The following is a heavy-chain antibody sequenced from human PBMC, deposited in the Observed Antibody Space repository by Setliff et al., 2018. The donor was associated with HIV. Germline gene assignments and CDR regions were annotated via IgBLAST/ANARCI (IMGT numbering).Heavy chain of an antibody. CDR3: ARRAPGDYGNGPSYYFDY. CDR2: MYTTVDA. V-gene: IGHV4-4*07. D-gene: IGHD3-10*01. Sequence: KPSETLSLTCTVTGASVGNYFWSWIRQSAGKGLEWIGRMYTTVDAAYNPSLKSRVIMSVDTSKNQISLKLTSVTAADTAMYYCARRAPGDYGNGPSYYFDYWGQGTLVTVSS. J-gene: IGHJ4*02. CDR1: GASVGNYF.